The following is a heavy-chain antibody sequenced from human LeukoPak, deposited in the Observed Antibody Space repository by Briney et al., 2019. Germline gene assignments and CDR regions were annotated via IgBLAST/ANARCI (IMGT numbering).Heavy chain of an antibody. V-gene: IGHV3-21*01. CDR2: ISSSSSYI. J-gene: IGHJ4*02. CDR1: GFTFSSYS. CDR3: ASVAIPDY. Sequence: GGSLRLSCAASGFTFSSYSMNWVRQAPGRGLEWVSSISSSSSYIYYADSVKGRFTISRDNAKNSLYLQMNSLTAEDTAVYYCASVAIPDYWGQGTLVTVSS. D-gene: IGHD2-2*02.